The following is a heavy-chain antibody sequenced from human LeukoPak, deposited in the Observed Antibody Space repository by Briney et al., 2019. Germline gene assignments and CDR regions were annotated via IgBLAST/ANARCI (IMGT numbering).Heavy chain of an antibody. CDR3: ARDQRDGYLGFYFDY. CDR1: GGSVSSSSYY. CDR2: IYYSGST. Sequence: SETLSLTCTVSGGSVSSSSYYWSWIRQPPGKGLEWIGYIYYSGSTNYNPSLKSRVTISIDMSKNQFSLKPSSVTAADTAVYYCARDQRDGYLGFYFDYWGQGTLVTVSS. V-gene: IGHV4-61*01. J-gene: IGHJ4*02. D-gene: IGHD5-24*01.